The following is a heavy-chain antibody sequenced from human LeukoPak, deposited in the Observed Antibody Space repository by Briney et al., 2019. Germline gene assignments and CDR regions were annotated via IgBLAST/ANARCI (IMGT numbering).Heavy chain of an antibody. CDR1: GYTFTSYG. CDR2: ISAYNGNT. Sequence: ASVKVSCKASGYTFTSYGISWVRQAPGQGLEWMGWISAYNGNTNYAQKLQGSVTMTTDTSTSTAYMELRSLRSDDTAVYYCARDLSRYCSGGSCSADVWGKGTTVTVSS. CDR3: ARDLSRYCSGGSCSADV. J-gene: IGHJ6*04. V-gene: IGHV1-18*01. D-gene: IGHD2-15*01.